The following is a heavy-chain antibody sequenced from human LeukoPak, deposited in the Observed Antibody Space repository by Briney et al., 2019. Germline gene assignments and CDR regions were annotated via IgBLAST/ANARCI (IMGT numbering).Heavy chain of an antibody. Sequence: PGGSLRLPCAASGFTFSSYWMSWVRQAPGKGLEWVANIKQDGSEKYYVDSVKGRFTISRDNAKNSLYLQMNSLRAEDTAVYYCARDRCSSTSCYPDNYCYYGMDVWGQGTTVTVSS. V-gene: IGHV3-7*01. CDR3: ARDRCSSTSCYPDNYCYYGMDV. CDR1: GFTFSSYW. D-gene: IGHD2-2*01. J-gene: IGHJ6*02. CDR2: IKQDGSEK.